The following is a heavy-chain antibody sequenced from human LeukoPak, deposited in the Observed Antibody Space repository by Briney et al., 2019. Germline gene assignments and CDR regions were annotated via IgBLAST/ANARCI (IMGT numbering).Heavy chain of an antibody. CDR3: IVFGDSNH. CDR2: ISYDGSNK. CDR1: GFTFSSYG. D-gene: IGHD4-17*01. Sequence: GRSLRLSCAASGFTFSSYGMHWVRQAPGKGLEWVAVISYDGSNKYYADSVKGRFTISRDTSKNTLYLQINSLRVEDTAVYYCIVFGDSNHWGQGTLVTVSS. V-gene: IGHV3-30*03. J-gene: IGHJ5*02.